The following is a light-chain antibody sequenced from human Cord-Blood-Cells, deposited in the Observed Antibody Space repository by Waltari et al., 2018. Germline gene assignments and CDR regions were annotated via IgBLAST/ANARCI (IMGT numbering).Light chain of an antibody. CDR2: GKN. CDR3: NSRDSSGNHLV. CDR1: SLRSYY. V-gene: IGLV3-19*01. Sequence: SSELTQDPAVSVALGQTVRITCQGDSLRSYYASWYQQKPGQAPVLVIYGKNNRPSGIPDRFSGSNSGNTGSLTITGAQAEDEADYYGNSRDSSGNHLVFGGGTKLTVL. J-gene: IGLJ2*01.